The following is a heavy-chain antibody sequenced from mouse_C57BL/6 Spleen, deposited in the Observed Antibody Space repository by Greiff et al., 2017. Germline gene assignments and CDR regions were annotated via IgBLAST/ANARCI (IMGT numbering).Heavy chain of an antibody. J-gene: IGHJ1*03. Sequence: VQLKESGPGLVKPSQSLSLTCSVTGYSITSGYYWNWIRQFPGNKLEWMGYISYDGSNNYNPSLKNRISITRDTSKNQFFLKLNSVTTEDTATYYCARNDGYYPYFDVWGTGTTVTVSS. CDR2: ISYDGSN. CDR1: GYSITSGYY. CDR3: ARNDGYYPYFDV. V-gene: IGHV3-6*01. D-gene: IGHD2-3*01.